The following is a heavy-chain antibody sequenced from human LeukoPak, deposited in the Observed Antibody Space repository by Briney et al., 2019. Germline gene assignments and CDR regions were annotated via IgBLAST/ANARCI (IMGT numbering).Heavy chain of an antibody. CDR3: ARSMSPDYYYYGMDV. Sequence: GGSLRLSCAASGFTFSSYWMSWVRQAPGKGLEWVANIKQDGSEKYYVDSVKGRFTISRDNAKNSLYLQMNSLRAEDTAVYYCARSMSPDYYYYGMDVWGQGTTVTVSS. CDR2: IKQDGSEK. J-gene: IGHJ6*02. V-gene: IGHV3-7*01. D-gene: IGHD2-8*01. CDR1: GFTFSSYW.